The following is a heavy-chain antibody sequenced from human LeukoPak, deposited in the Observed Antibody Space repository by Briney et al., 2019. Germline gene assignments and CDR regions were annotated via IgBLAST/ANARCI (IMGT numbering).Heavy chain of an antibody. D-gene: IGHD5-18*01. CDR3: ARDPRARYSYGYGDAFDI. CDR2: ISYDGSNK. CDR1: GFTFSSYA. Sequence: PGRSLRLSCAASGFTFSSYAMHWVRQAPGQGLEWVAVISYDGSNKYYADSVKGRFTISRDNSKNTLYLQMNSLRAEDTAVYYCARDPRARYSYGYGDAFDIWGQGTMVTVSS. J-gene: IGHJ3*02. V-gene: IGHV3-30*01.